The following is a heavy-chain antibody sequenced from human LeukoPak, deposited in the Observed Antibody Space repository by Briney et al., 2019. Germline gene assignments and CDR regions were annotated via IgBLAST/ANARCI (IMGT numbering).Heavy chain of an antibody. CDR2: ISSDGSKT. D-gene: IGHD6-19*01. J-gene: IGHJ5*02. Sequence: EKVAAISSDGSKTYYTDSVKGRFTISRDGPSDTLSLQMDSLRAEDTARYYCPTSTTVAGTFWFDPWGQGTLVIFSS. V-gene: IGHV3-30*10. CDR3: PTSTTVAGTFWFDP.